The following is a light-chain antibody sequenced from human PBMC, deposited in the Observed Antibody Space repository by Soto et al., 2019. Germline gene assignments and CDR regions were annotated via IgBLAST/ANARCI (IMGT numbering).Light chain of an antibody. V-gene: IGKV3-15*01. CDR1: QSVSST. CDR2: GTS. CDR3: QQYNNWRLT. Sequence: EIVMTQSPATLSVSPGERATLSCRASQSVSSTLAWYQQKPGQAPRLLIHGTSTRATGIPARFSASGSGTEFTLTISSLQSEDSAVYYCQQYNNWRLTFGGGTKVDIK. J-gene: IGKJ4*01.